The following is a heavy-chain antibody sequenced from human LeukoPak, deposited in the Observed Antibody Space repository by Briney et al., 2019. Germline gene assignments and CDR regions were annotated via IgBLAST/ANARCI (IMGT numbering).Heavy chain of an antibody. D-gene: IGHD3-22*01. V-gene: IGHV5-51*01. CDR3: ARYKYYYDSSGYYYYGMDV. J-gene: IGHJ6*02. CDR2: ICPGDSNT. Sequence: RGESLKISCKGSGYSFTSYWIGWVRQMPGKGLEWMRIICPGDSNTRYSPSFQGQVTISADKSISTAYLQWSSLKASDTAMYYCARYKYYYDSSGYYYYGMDVWGQGTTVTVSS. CDR1: GYSFTSYW.